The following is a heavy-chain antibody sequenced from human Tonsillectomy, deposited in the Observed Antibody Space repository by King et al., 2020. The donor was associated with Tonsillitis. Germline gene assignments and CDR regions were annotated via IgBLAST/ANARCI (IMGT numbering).Heavy chain of an antibody. CDR1: GFTFSSYA. D-gene: IGHD6-19*01. CDR2: ISGSGGST. CDR3: AKGAPGIAVAGSGAFDY. V-gene: IGHV3-23*04. Sequence: EVQLVESGGDLVQPGGSLRLSCAASGFTFSSYAMSWVRQAPGKGLEWVSTISGSGGSTYYADSVKGRFTISRDNSKNTLYLQMNSLRADDTAVYYCAKGAPGIAVAGSGAFDYWGQGTLVTVSS. J-gene: IGHJ4*02.